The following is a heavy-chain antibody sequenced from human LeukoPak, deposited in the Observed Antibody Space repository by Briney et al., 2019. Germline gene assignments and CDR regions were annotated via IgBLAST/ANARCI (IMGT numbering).Heavy chain of an antibody. V-gene: IGHV3-48*03. CDR2: TSSSGSTI. CDR3: ARDLYTYDYVWGSYREFDY. J-gene: IGHJ4*02. CDR1: GFTFSSYE. D-gene: IGHD3-16*02. Sequence: PGGSLRLSCAASGFTFSSYEMNWVRQAPGKGLEWVSYTSSSGSTIYYADSVKGRFTISRDNAKNSLYLQMNSLRAEDTAVYYCARDLYTYDYVWGSYREFDYWGQGTLVTVSS.